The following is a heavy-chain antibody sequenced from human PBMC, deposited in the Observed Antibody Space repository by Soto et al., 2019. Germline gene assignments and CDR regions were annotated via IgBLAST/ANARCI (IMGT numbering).Heavy chain of an antibody. J-gene: IGHJ4*02. Sequence: EVQLVESGGGLVKPGGSLRLSCAASGFTFSSYSMNWVRQAPGKGLEWVSSISSSSSYIYYADSVKGRFTISRDNAKNSLSLQVNRLRAEDTAGYYCAREVIAAALDYWGQGTLVTVDS. CDR2: ISSSSSYI. D-gene: IGHD6-13*01. CDR3: AREVIAAALDY. CDR1: GFTFSSYS. V-gene: IGHV3-21*01.